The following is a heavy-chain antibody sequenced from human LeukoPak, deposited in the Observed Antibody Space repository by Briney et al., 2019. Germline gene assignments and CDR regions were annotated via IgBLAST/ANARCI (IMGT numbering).Heavy chain of an antibody. CDR3: ARGVYYGSVN. CDR1: GGSISSGDYY. V-gene: IGHV4-39*07. CDR2: INHSGST. J-gene: IGHJ4*02. D-gene: IGHD3-10*01. Sequence: SETLSLTCTVSGGSISSGDYYWSWIRQPPGKGLEWIGEINHSGSTNYNPSLKSRVTISVDTSKNQFSLKLSSVTAADTAVYYCARGVYYGSVNWGQGTLVTVSS.